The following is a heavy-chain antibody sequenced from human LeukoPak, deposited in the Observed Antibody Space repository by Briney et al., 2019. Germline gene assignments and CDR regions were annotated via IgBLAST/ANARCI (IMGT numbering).Heavy chain of an antibody. D-gene: IGHD1-26*01. Sequence: SETLSLTCTVSGGSISSYYWSWIRQPPGKGLEWIGYIYYSGSTNYNPSLKSRVTISVDTSRNHFSLKLSSVTAADTAVYYCARDSGSYYYFGMDVWGQGTTVTVSS. CDR1: GGSISSYY. V-gene: IGHV4-59*12. CDR3: ARDSGSYYYFGMDV. J-gene: IGHJ6*02. CDR2: IYYSGST.